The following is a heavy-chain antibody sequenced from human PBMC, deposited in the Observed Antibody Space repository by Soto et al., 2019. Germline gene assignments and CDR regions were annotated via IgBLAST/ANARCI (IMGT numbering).Heavy chain of an antibody. Sequence: QLQLQESGPGLVKPSETLSLTCTVSGGSITSNSYYWGWIRQPPGKGLEWIGSVYYSGSTYYNPSVKSRVTLSVDSFMTQFSLKLSSVTAADTAVYYGARESVRTPVTTSRPFDYWGQGTLVTVSS. CDR3: ARESVRTPVTTSRPFDY. V-gene: IGHV4-39*02. J-gene: IGHJ4*02. CDR1: GGSITSNSYY. CDR2: VYYSGST. D-gene: IGHD4-17*01.